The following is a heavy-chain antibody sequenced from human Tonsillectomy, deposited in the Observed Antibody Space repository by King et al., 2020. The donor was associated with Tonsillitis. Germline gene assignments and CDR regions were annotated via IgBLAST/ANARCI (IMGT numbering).Heavy chain of an antibody. J-gene: IGHJ4*02. CDR2: IKQDGTEK. D-gene: IGHD3-22*01. Sequence: QLVQSGGGFVQPGGSLTVSCAASGFTFSNHWMTWVRQAPGKGLEWVANIKQDGTEKYYEDSVKGRFTISRDNAKNSLYLQMNSLRAEDTAVYYCARLGPYYEGDCWGQGTLVTVSS. CDR3: ARLGPYYEGDC. CDR1: GFTFSNHW. V-gene: IGHV3-7*01.